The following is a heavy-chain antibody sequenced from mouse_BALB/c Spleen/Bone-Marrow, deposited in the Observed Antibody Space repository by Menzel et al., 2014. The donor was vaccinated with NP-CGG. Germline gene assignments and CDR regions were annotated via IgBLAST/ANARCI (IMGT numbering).Heavy chain of an antibody. V-gene: IGHV14-3*02. D-gene: IGHD2-4*01. CDR2: IDPANGNT. CDR3: ASYDYGYYFDY. J-gene: IGHJ2*01. Sequence: VQLQQSGAGLVKPGASVKLSCTASGFNIKDTYMHWVKQRPEQGLEWIGRIDPANGNTKYDPKFQGKATITADTSSNTAYLQLSSLTSEDTAVYYCASYDYGYYFDYWGQGTTLTVSS. CDR1: GFNIKDTY.